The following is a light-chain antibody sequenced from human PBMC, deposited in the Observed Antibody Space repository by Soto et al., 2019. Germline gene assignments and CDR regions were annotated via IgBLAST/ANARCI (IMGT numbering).Light chain of an antibody. Sequence: DMVLMRSPVTLSLSPGERATLSCRASQYMTRTYIAWYQQKPGQAPRLLIYAASNRATGIPDKFSGSGSGADYSLTISRLEPEDSAVYYCHQYDKAPQTFGQGTKVDIK. CDR3: HQYDKAPQT. CDR2: AAS. J-gene: IGKJ1*01. CDR1: QYMTRTY. V-gene: IGKV3-20*01.